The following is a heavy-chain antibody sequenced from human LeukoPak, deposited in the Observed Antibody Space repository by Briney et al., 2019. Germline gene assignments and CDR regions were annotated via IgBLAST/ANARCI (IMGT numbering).Heavy chain of an antibody. J-gene: IGHJ4*02. Sequence: GGSLRLSCSAPGFIASNSYMNWVRQPPGKGLKWVGVIYKSGTTHYAACVQSSFDVAGDNAKYPVNLQMSGLRAEDKAVYYCAIDLEMPTNYWGQGTLVTVSS. V-gene: IGHV3-66*01. D-gene: IGHD5-24*01. CDR2: IYKSGTT. CDR1: GFIASNSY. CDR3: AIDLEMPTNY.